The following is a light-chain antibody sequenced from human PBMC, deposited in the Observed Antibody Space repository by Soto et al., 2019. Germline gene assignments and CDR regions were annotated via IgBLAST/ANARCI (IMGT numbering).Light chain of an antibody. CDR3: QQYGSSPRT. Sequence: EIVLTQSPGTLSLSPGERATLSCRASQSVNSNYLAWYQQKPGQPPRLLIYGASSRATGIADRFSGSGSGTDFTLTISRLDPEDFAVYFCQQYGSSPRTFGQGTKVDIK. CDR1: QSVNSNY. J-gene: IGKJ1*01. V-gene: IGKV3-20*01. CDR2: GAS.